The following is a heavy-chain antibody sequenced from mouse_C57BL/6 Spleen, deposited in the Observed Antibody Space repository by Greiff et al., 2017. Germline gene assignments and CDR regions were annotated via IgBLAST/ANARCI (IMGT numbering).Heavy chain of an antibody. J-gene: IGHJ2*01. Sequence: EVKLVESGGDLVKPGGSLKLSCAASGFTFSSYGMSWVRQTPDKRLEWVATISSGGSYTYYPDSVKGRFTISRDNAKNTLYLQMSSLKSEDTAMYYCARLTGTGYYFDYWGQGTTLTVSS. V-gene: IGHV5-6*01. CDR3: ARLTGTGYYFDY. CDR2: ISSGGSYT. CDR1: GFTFSSYG. D-gene: IGHD4-1*01.